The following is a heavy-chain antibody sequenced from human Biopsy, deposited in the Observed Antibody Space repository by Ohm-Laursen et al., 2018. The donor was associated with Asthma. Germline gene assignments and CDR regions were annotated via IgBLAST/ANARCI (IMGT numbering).Heavy chain of an antibody. CDR3: ARDLAGHCTSASCYGFDY. D-gene: IGHD2-2*01. CDR1: GGSISSGAYF. J-gene: IGHJ4*02. Sequence: TLSLTCSVSGGSISSGAYFWSWARHHPGKGLEWIGYINYSGTTYYNPSLKSRVTIAVETSKNQFSLTLTSVTAADTALYYCARDLAGHCTSASCYGFDYWGQGAQVTVSS. CDR2: INYSGTT. V-gene: IGHV4-31*03.